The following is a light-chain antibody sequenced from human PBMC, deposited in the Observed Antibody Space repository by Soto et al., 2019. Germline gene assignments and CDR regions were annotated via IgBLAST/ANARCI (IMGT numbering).Light chain of an antibody. CDR1: SSDVGGYDF. Sequence: QSALTQPASVSGSPGQSITISCTGTSSDVGGYDFVSWYQQHPGKAPKLMIYDVTNRPSGVSNRFSGSKSGNTASLTISGLQAEDAADYFCSSYTSSSTLVFGGGTKPPS. V-gene: IGLV2-14*03. CDR2: DVT. J-gene: IGLJ2*01. CDR3: SSYTSSSTLV.